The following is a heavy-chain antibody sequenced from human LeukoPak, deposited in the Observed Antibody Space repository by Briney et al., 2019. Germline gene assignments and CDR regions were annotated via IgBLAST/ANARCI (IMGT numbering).Heavy chain of an antibody. V-gene: IGHV4-61*02. Sequence: PSETLSLTCTVSGGSISSGSYYWSWIRQPAGKGLEWIGRIYTSGSTNYNPSLKSRVTISVDTSKNQFSLKLSSVTAADTAVYYCARGGYCSSTSCYDYYYYIDVWGKGTTVTISS. CDR1: GGSISSGSYY. CDR2: IYTSGST. J-gene: IGHJ6*03. CDR3: ARGGYCSSTSCYDYYYYIDV. D-gene: IGHD2-2*01.